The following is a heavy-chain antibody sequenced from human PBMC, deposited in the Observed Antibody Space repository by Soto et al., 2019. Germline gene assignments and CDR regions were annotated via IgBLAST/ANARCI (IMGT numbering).Heavy chain of an antibody. Sequence: ASVKVSCKASGYLFTAYSMHWVRLAPGQGLEWMGVANPSGGSTKYAQNFQGRVTMTRDTSTTTIYMELSSLRSDDTTIYYCAREENCSGGTCYSEYFHRWGQGTLVTVSS. V-gene: IGHV1-46*01. J-gene: IGHJ1*01. CDR1: GYLFTAYS. CDR2: ANPSGGST. CDR3: AREENCSGGTCYSEYFHR. D-gene: IGHD2-15*01.